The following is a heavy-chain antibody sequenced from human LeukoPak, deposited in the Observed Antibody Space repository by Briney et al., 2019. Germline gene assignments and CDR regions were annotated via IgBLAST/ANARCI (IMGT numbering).Heavy chain of an antibody. CDR1: GFTFSNYA. D-gene: IGHD2-2*01. V-gene: IGHV3-23*01. Sequence: GGSLRLSCAASGFTFSNYAMSWVRQAPGKGLEWVSSISSSGNNKYYPDSVKGRFTISRDNSKNTLYLQMNSLRPEDTAVYYCAKSGYQLLAGNWFDPWGQGTLVTVSS. J-gene: IGHJ5*02. CDR2: ISSSGNNK. CDR3: AKSGYQLLAGNWFDP.